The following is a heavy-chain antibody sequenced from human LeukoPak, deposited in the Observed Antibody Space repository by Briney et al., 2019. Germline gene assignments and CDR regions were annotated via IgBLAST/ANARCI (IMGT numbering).Heavy chain of an antibody. Sequence: ASVKVSCKASGYTFTSCGICWVRQAPGQGLEWMGWVSAYNGNTNYAQKFQGRVTITTDTSTSTAYMELRSLRSDDTAVYYCARDAPQWRNAFDFWGQGTMVTVSS. D-gene: IGHD6-19*01. CDR1: GYTFTSCG. J-gene: IGHJ3*01. V-gene: IGHV1-18*01. CDR2: VSAYNGNT. CDR3: ARDAPQWRNAFDF.